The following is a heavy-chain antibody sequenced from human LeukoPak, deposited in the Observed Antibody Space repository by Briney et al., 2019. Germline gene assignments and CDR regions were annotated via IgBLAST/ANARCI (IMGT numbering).Heavy chain of an antibody. V-gene: IGHV4-34*01. J-gene: IGHJ4*02. CDR1: GGSFSGYY. CDR3: ASGYCSSTSCYYDY. Sequence: SETLSLTCAVCGGSFSGYYWSWIRQPPGKGLEWIGEINHSGSTNYNPSLKSRVTISVDTSKNQFSLKLSSVTAADTAVYYCASGYCSSTSCYYDYWGQGTLVTVSS. D-gene: IGHD2-2*01. CDR2: INHSGST.